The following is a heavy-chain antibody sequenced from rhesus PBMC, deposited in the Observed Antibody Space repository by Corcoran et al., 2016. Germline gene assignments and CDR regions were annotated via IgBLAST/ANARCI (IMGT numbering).Heavy chain of an antibody. CDR2: IGGSSGST. J-gene: IGHJ4*01. CDR1: GYSITNCFG. CDR3: ARDISTRGYFDY. D-gene: IGHD5-42*01. Sequence: QVQLQESGPGLVKPSQTLSRTCAFSGYSITNCFGSRLIRPPPGTGLEWIGYIGGSSGSTNYNPSLKSRVTISRDTSKNQFSLKLSSVTAADTAVYYCARDISTRGYFDYWGQGVLVTVSS. V-gene: IGHV4-127*01.